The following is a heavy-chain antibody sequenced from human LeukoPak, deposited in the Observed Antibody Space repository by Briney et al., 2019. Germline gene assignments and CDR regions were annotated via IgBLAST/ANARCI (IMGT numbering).Heavy chain of an antibody. CDR1: GFTFSSYS. Sequence: GGSLRLSCAASGFTFSSYSMNWVRQAPGKGLEWVSYISSSSSTIYYADSVKGRFTISRDNAKNSLYLQMNSLRAEDTAVYYCARYGSSWSPPYGYYGMDVWGQGTTVTVSS. J-gene: IGHJ6*02. D-gene: IGHD6-13*01. V-gene: IGHV3-48*04. CDR3: ARYGSSWSPPYGYYGMDV. CDR2: ISSSSSTI.